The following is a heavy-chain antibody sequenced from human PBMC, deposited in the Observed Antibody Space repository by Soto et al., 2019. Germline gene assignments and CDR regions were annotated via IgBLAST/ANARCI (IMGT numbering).Heavy chain of an antibody. J-gene: IGHJ6*02. D-gene: IGHD6-6*01. CDR1: GYSFTSYW. CDR3: ARHPVYAYSRSSESYYGMDV. V-gene: IGHV5-51*01. CDR2: IYPGDSDT. Sequence: GESLKISCKGSGYSFTSYWIGWVRQIPGKGLEWMGIIYPGDSDTRYSPSFQGQVTISADKSISTAYLQWSSLKASDTAMYYCARHPVYAYSRSSESYYGMDVWGQGTTVTVSS.